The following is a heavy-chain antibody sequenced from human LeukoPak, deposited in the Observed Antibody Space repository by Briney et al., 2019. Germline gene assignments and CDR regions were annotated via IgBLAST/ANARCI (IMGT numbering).Heavy chain of an antibody. D-gene: IGHD2-2*01. Sequence: GSLRLSCAASGFTFSSYSMNWVRQAPGKGLEWVSYISSSRSTIYYADSVKGRFTISRDNAKNSLYLQMNSLRAEDTAVYYCARVKGYCSSTSCPNPHYYYYYMDVWGKGTTVTVSS. CDR1: GFTFSSYS. J-gene: IGHJ6*03. CDR2: ISSSRSTI. CDR3: ARVKGYCSSTSCPNPHYYYYYMDV. V-gene: IGHV3-48*01.